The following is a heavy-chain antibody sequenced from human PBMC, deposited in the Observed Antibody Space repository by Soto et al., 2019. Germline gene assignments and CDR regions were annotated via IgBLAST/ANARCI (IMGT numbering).Heavy chain of an antibody. CDR1: GGAMSSYY. CDR3: AGDANWYGDYYGMDV. V-gene: IGHV4-59*01. J-gene: IGHJ6*02. CDR2: IYYIGST. Sequence: SETLSLTCSFSGGAMSSYYWTWIRQPPGKGLEWIGYIYYIGSTKYNPSLKSRVTISVDTSKNQFSLRLSSVTAADTAVYYCAGDANWYGDYYGMDVWGQGTTVTVSS. D-gene: IGHD1-1*01.